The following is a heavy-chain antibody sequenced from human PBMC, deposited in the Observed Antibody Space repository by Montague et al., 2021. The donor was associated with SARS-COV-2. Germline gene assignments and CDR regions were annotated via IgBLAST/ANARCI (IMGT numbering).Heavy chain of an antibody. Sequence: SLRLSCAASGFTFSSYWMHWVRQAPGTGLVWVSRVKGDGSRICYADSVKGRFTISRDNAKNTLYLQMNSLRAEDTAVYFCARGYFPVGGSANWGSDGMDVWGQGTPVTVPS. CDR3: ARGYFPVGGSANWGSDGMDV. CDR2: VKGDGSRI. CDR1: GFTFSSYW. V-gene: IGHV3-74*01. D-gene: IGHD3-16*01. J-gene: IGHJ6*02.